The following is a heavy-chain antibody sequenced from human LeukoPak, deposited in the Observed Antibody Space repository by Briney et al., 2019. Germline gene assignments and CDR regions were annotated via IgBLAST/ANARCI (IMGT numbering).Heavy chain of an antibody. CDR1: GASTSSGNYY. Sequence: SETLSLTCTVSGASTSSGNYYWSWLRQPAGKGLEWIGRIYTSGSTTYNPTLQSRVTISADTSKNQLSLKLSSVTAADSAMYYCARESDLSNYDRTDYWGQGTLVTVSS. D-gene: IGHD4/OR15-4a*01. CDR3: ARESDLSNYDRTDY. V-gene: IGHV4-61*02. CDR2: IYTSGST. J-gene: IGHJ4*02.